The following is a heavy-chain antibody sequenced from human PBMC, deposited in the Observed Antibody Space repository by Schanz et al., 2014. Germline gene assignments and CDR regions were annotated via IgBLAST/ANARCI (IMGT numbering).Heavy chain of an antibody. CDR3: ARDKGGYYPFDY. D-gene: IGHD3-3*01. Sequence: EVQLVESGGGLVKPGGSLRLSCAVSGLTLSSYSMIWVRQAPGKGLDWVSSIDSSSTYIYSADSLRGRFTIFRDNAKNSLYLQMNSLRAEDTAVYYCARDKGGYYPFDYWGQGTTVTVSS. CDR2: IDSSSTYI. CDR1: GLTLSSYS. J-gene: IGHJ4*03. V-gene: IGHV3-21*01.